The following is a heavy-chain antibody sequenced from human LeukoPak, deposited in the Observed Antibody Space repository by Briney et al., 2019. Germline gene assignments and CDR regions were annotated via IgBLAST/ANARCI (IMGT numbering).Heavy chain of an antibody. CDR1: GGSISSYY. CDR3: ARGLYYYDSSGYYDY. J-gene: IGHJ4*02. D-gene: IGHD3-22*01. Sequence: SETLSLTCTVSGGSISSYYWSWIRQPPGKGLEWIGYIYYSGSTNYNPSLKSRVTISVDTSKNQFSLKLSSVTAADAAVYYCARGLYYYDSSGYYDYWGQGTLVTVSS. V-gene: IGHV4-59*01. CDR2: IYYSGST.